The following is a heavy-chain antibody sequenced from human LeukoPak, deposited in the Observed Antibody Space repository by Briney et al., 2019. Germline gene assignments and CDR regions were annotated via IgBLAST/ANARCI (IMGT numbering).Heavy chain of an antibody. Sequence: GGSLRLSCAASGFTFSDYYMSWIRQAPGRGLEWVSYISSSGSTIYYADSVKGRFTISRDNAKNSLYLQMNSLRAEDTAVYYCARDSSSSLSWFDPWGQGTLVTVSS. D-gene: IGHD6-13*01. V-gene: IGHV3-11*01. CDR1: GFTFSDYY. CDR2: ISSSGSTI. CDR3: ARDSSSSLSWFDP. J-gene: IGHJ5*02.